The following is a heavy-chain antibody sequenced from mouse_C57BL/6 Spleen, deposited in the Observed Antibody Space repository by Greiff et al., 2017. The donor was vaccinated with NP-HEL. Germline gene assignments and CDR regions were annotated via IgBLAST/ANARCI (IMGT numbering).Heavy chain of an antibody. V-gene: IGHV1-22*01. D-gene: IGHD1-1*01. J-gene: IGHJ2*01. CDR1: GYTFTDYN. Sequence: EVQLQQSGPELVKPGASVKMSCKASGYTFTDYNMHWVKQSHGKSLEWIGYINPNNGGTSYNQKFKGKATLTVNKSSSTAYMELRSLTSEDSAVYYCARSYYYGSSRSYFDYWGQGTTLTVSS. CDR3: ARSYYYGSSRSYFDY. CDR2: INPNNGGT.